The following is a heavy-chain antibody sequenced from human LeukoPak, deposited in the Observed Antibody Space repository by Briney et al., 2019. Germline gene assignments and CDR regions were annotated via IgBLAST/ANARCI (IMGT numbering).Heavy chain of an antibody. Sequence: PGGSLRLSCAASGFTFDDYAMHWVRQAPGKGLEWVSGISWNNGSIGYADSVKGRFTISRDNAKNSLYLQMNSLRAEDTALHYCAKGLHVLRFLEWLSHWGQGTLVTVFS. V-gene: IGHV3-9*01. J-gene: IGHJ4*02. D-gene: IGHD3-3*01. CDR2: ISWNNGSI. CDR3: AKGLHVLRFLEWLSH. CDR1: GFTFDDYA.